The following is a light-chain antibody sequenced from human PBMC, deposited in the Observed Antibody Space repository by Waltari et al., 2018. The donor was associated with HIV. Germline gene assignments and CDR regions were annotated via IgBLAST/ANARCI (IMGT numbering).Light chain of an antibody. V-gene: IGLV2-14*01. CDR3: SSYTRRGTVV. J-gene: IGLJ2*01. Sequence: QSALTQPASVSGSPGQSIVLPCTGSSSDIGYYDYVSWYQQYPGQAPKALIYEVTSRPSGPSSRFSGSTSATTAFLAISKLQTDDEADYFCSSYTRRGTVVFGGGTRLTVL. CDR2: EVT. CDR1: SSDIGYYDY.